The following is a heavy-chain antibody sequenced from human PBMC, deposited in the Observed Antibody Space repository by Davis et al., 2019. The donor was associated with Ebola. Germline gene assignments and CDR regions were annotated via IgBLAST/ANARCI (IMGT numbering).Heavy chain of an antibody. CDR2: INAGNGDT. Sequence: ASVKVSCKASGYIFTSYAIHWVRQAPGQRLEWMGWINAGNGDTKYSQKFRGRVTITRDTSASTSYMELSSLRSEDTAVYYCARDIVVVVAATDYYYYGMDVWGQGTTVTVSS. J-gene: IGHJ6*02. D-gene: IGHD2-15*01. CDR3: ARDIVVVVAATDYYYYGMDV. CDR1: GYIFTSYA. V-gene: IGHV1-3*01.